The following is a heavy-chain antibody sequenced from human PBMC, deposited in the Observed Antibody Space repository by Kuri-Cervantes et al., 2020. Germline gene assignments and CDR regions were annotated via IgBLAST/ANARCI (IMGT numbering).Heavy chain of an antibody. CDR2: INPNSGGT. V-gene: IGHV1-2*02. CDR1: GYTFTGYY. J-gene: IGHJ4*02. CDR3: ARVGDGNTYGYSY. D-gene: IGHD5-18*01. Sequence: ASVKVSCKASGYTFTGYYMHWVRQAPGQGLEWMGWINPNSGGTNYAQKFQDRVTMTRDTSTNMVYMEMSSLRSEDTAIYYCARVGDGNTYGYSYWGQGTLVTVSS.